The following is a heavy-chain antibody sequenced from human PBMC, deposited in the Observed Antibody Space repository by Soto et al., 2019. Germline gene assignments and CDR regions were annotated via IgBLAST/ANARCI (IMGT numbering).Heavy chain of an antibody. Sequence: QVQLVESGGGVVQPGRSLRLSCAASGFTFSSYGMHWVRQAPGKGLEWVAVIWYDGSNKYYADSVKGRFTISRDNSKNTLYLQMNSLRAEDTAVYYCARVSQGSSFFDYWGLGTLVTVSS. V-gene: IGHV3-33*01. J-gene: IGHJ4*02. CDR3: ARVSQGSSFFDY. CDR2: IWYDGSNK. CDR1: GFTFSSYG. D-gene: IGHD6-6*01.